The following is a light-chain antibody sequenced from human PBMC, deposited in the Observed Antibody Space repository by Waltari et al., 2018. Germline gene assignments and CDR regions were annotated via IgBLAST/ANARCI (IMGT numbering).Light chain of an antibody. CDR1: SSDIGRYNY. V-gene: IGLV2-14*03. J-gene: IGLJ3*02. CDR2: DVT. Sequence: QSALTQPASVSGSPGQSITISCTGTSSDIGRYNYVPWFQQRPGKAPKLMIYDVTKRPSGLSNRFSGSKSCNTASLTISGLQTEDEADYYCSSFTSSSSWVFGGGARLTVL. CDR3: SSFTSSSSWV.